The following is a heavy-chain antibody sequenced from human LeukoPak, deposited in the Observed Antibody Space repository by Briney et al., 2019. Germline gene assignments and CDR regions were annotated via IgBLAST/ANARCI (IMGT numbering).Heavy chain of an antibody. CDR2: IYYSGST. Sequence: PSETLSLTCAVYGGSFSGYYWSWIRQPPGKGLEWIGSIYYSGSTYYNPSLKSRVTISVDTSKNQFSLKLSSVTAADTAVYYCARELIAAAGTWPSNFDYWGQGTLVTVSS. D-gene: IGHD6-13*01. J-gene: IGHJ4*02. V-gene: IGHV4-34*01. CDR3: ARELIAAAGTWPSNFDY. CDR1: GGSFSGYY.